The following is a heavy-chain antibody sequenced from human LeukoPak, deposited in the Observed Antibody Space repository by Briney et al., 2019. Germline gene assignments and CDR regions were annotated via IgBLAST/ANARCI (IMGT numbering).Heavy chain of an antibody. CDR2: ISTYNDNT. CDR3: ARDRYYYDSSESLYYFDY. J-gene: IGHJ4*02. CDR1: GYTFTSYG. V-gene: IGHV1-18*01. Sequence: ASVKVSCKASGYTFTSYGISWVRQAPGQGLEWMGWISTYNDNTIYAQKLQGRVTMTTDTSTSTACMELRSLRSDDTAVYYCARDRYYYDSSESLYYFDYRGQGTLVTVSS. D-gene: IGHD3-22*01.